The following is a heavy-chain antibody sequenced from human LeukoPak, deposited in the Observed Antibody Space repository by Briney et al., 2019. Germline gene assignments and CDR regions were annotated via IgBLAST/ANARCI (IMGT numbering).Heavy chain of an antibody. CDR3: ARQTAMGRSGDF. Sequence: GESPKISCKASGYSFTNYWIGWVRQMPEKGLEWMGIIDPSDSDTRYTPSFQGQVTISADMSLTTAYLQWNSLKASDTAMYYCARQTAMGRSGDFWGQGTLVTVSS. CDR2: IDPSDSDT. D-gene: IGHD5-18*01. CDR1: GYSFTNYW. V-gene: IGHV5-51*01. J-gene: IGHJ4*02.